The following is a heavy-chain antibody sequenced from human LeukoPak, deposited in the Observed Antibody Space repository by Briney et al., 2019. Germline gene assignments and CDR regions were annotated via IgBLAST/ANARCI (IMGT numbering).Heavy chain of an antibody. J-gene: IGHJ4*02. V-gene: IGHV3-74*01. CDR3: ARGGDGDLDY. Sequence: PGGSLRLSCAASGFTFGSYWMHWVRQAPGKGLVWVSRIHRDGSSPSYADSVKGRFTISRDNAKNTLYLQMNSLRAEDTAVYFCARGGDGDLDYWGQGTLVTVSS. CDR1: GFTFGSYW. CDR2: IHRDGSSP.